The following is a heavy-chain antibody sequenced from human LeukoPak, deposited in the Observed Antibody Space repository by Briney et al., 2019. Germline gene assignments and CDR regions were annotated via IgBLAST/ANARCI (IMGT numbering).Heavy chain of an antibody. CDR3: ARRSVAYSYDSSGYSPVYYFDY. CDR1: GFTFSNYW. J-gene: IGHJ4*02. Sequence: GGSLRLSCAASGFTFSNYWMSWVRKAPGKGLEWVANIKQDRSEKYYVDSVKGRFTISRDNAKNSLYLQMNSLRAEDTAVYYRARRSVAYSYDSSGYSPVYYFDYWGQGTLVTVSS. CDR2: IKQDRSEK. V-gene: IGHV3-7*01. D-gene: IGHD3-22*01.